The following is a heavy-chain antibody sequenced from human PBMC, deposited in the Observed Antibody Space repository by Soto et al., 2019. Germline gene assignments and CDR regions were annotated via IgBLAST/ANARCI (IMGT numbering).Heavy chain of an antibody. D-gene: IGHD6-13*01. CDR1: GFSLTTYP. Sequence: PGGSLRLSCVASGFSLTTYPMHWVRQGPGKGLEWVAVISFDGSNKYYADSVRGRFTISRDSSKNTLYLQMNSLRAEDTAVYYCVKTHSGSWYRFDYWGQGALVTVSS. CDR3: VKTHSGSWYRFDY. CDR2: ISFDGSNK. V-gene: IGHV3-30*04. J-gene: IGHJ4*02.